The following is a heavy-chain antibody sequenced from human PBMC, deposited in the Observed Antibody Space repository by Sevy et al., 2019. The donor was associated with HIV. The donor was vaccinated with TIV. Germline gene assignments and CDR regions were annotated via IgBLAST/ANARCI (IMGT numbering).Heavy chain of an antibody. J-gene: IGHJ4*02. CDR1: GFALDGYT. CDR3: ARDFMGPTTFGTQFDD. Sequence: GGSLRLSCLASGFALDGYTMHWVRQAPGKSLEWVSLISWDGHSTYYADSVKGRFTISRDNSKNSVFLQMDSLGTEDTAFYYCARDFMGPTTFGTQFDDWGQGTLVTVSS. D-gene: IGHD3-10*02. CDR2: ISWDGHST. V-gene: IGHV3-43*01.